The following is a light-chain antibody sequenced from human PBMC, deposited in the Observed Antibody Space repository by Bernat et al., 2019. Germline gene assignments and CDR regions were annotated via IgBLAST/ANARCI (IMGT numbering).Light chain of an antibody. CDR1: SSDVGGYNY. CDR2: EVT. CDR3: SSYAGSSNFYV. V-gene: IGLV2-8*01. Sequence: QSALTQPPSASGSPGQSVTIPCTGTSSDVGGYNYVSWYQQHPGKAPKLMIYEVTKRPSGVPDRFSGSKSGNTASLTVSGLQAEDESDYYCSSYAGSSNFYVVGTGTKVTVL. J-gene: IGLJ1*01.